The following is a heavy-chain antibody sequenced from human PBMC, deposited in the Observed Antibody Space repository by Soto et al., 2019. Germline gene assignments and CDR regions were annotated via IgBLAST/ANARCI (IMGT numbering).Heavy chain of an antibody. J-gene: IGHJ2*01. V-gene: IGHV2-5*02. CDR3: AHYSGWYWYFDL. D-gene: IGHD6-19*01. Sequence: SGPTLVKPTQTLTLTCTFSGFSLSTSGVGVGWIRQPPGKALEWLALIYWDDDKRYSPSLKSRLTITKDTSKNQVVLTMTNMDPVDTVTYYCAHYSGWYWYFDLWGRGTLVTVSS. CDR2: IYWDDDK. CDR1: GFSLSTSGVG.